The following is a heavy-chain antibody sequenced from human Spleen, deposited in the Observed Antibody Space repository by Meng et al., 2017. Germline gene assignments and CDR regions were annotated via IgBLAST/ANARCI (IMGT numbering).Heavy chain of an antibody. V-gene: IGHV3-48*03. D-gene: IGHD3-16*01. CDR3: ARDNYDAGLWFDP. CDR2: ISSGGTTI. J-gene: IGHJ5*02. Sequence: GESLKISCAASGFTFNSYDMNWVRQAPGRGLEWVSYISSGGTTIYYTDSVKGRFTISRDNAKNSLYLQMNSLRAEDTAVYYCARDNYDAGLWFDPWGQGTLVTVSS. CDR1: GFTFNSYD.